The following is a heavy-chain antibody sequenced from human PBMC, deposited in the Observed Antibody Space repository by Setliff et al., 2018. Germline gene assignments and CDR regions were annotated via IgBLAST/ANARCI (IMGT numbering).Heavy chain of an antibody. V-gene: IGHV4-34*01. J-gene: IGHJ6*03. CDR3: ARHVGSRSRGYNYYYYYMDV. CDR2: IHHSGST. CDR1: GGSLSDYY. D-gene: IGHD3-10*01. Sequence: SETLSLTCAVYGGSLSDYYWSWIRQPPGKGLEWIGEIHHSGSTNYNPSLRSRVTISLDTSRNQFSLKLSSVTAADTAVYSCARHVGSRSRGYNYYYYYMDVWGKGTTVTVSS.